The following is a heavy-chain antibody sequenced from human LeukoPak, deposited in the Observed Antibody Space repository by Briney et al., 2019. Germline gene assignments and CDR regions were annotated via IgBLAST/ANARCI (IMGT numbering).Heavy chain of an antibody. CDR3: ARGRRDGYNPRGYYSDY. CDR2: IYSGGST. J-gene: IGHJ4*02. Sequence: GGSLRLSCAASGFTVSSNYMSWVRQAPGKGLEWVSVIYSGGSTYFADSVKGRFTISRDNSKNTLYLQMNSLRAEDTAVYYCARGRRDGYNPRGYYSDYWGQGTLVTVSS. CDR1: GFTVSSNY. V-gene: IGHV3-53*01. D-gene: IGHD5-24*01.